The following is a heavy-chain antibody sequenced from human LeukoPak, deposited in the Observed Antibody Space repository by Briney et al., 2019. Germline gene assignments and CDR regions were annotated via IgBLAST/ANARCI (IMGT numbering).Heavy chain of an antibody. CDR2: IYYSGST. CDR3: AREEVPHGFDI. CDR1: GGSISAYY. J-gene: IGHJ3*02. V-gene: IGHV4-59*01. Sequence: PSETLSLTCTVSGGSISAYYWSWIRQPPGKGLEYIGYIYYSGSTNYNPSLKSRVTMSLDTSKNQFSLKLSSVTAADTAVYYCAREEVPHGFDIWGQGQWSPSLQ.